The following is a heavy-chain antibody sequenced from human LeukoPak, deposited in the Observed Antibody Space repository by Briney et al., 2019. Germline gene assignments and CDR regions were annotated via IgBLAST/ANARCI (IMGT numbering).Heavy chain of an antibody. CDR1: GYTFIVYW. Sequence: GESLKISCKTSGYTFIVYWICWVRQMPGKGLEWMGIIYPADSDTRYSPSFQGQVTISVDKSISTAYLQWSSLTASDTASYYCATIYGGNSGGYWGQGTLVTVSS. J-gene: IGHJ4*02. CDR3: ATIYGGNSGGY. V-gene: IGHV5-51*01. CDR2: IYPADSDT. D-gene: IGHD4-23*01.